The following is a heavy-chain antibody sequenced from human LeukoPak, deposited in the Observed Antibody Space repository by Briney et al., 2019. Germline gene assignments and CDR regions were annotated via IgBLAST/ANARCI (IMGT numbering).Heavy chain of an antibody. CDR1: GFTFSNYG. CDR2: ISGSGGST. Sequence: GGSLRLSCAASGFTFSNYGMSWVRQAPGKGLEWVSAISGSGGSTYYADSVKGRFTISRDNSKNTLYLQMNSLRAEDTAVYYCAKDLAYSYGSIRGSGLDYWGQGTLVTVSS. D-gene: IGHD5-18*01. J-gene: IGHJ4*02. V-gene: IGHV3-23*01. CDR3: AKDLAYSYGSIRGSGLDY.